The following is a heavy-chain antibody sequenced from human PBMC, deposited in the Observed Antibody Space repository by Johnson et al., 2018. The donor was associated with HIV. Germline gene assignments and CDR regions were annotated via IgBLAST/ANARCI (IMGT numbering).Heavy chain of an antibody. CDR1: GFTVSSNY. J-gene: IGHJ3*02. D-gene: IGHD2-2*02. CDR3: ARDRLSSSSYNDAFDI. V-gene: IGHV3-66*02. Sequence: VESGGGLVQPGGSLRLSCAASGFTVSSNYMNWVRQAPGKGLEWVSVIFSDGTTYYAGSVKGRFTISRDNSKNTLYLQMNSLRSEDTAVYYCARDRLSSSSYNDAFDIWGQGTMVTVSS. CDR2: IFSDGTT.